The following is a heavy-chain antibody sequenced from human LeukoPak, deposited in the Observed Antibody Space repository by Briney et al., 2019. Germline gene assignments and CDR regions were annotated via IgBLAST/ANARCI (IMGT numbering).Heavy chain of an antibody. J-gene: IGHJ3*02. CDR1: GGSFSGYY. D-gene: IGHD3-22*01. CDR3: ARPRYYYDSSGYPGHAFDI. V-gene: IGHV4-34*01. CDR2: INHSGST. Sequence: SETLSLTFAVYGGSFSGYYWSWIRQPPGKGLEWIGEINHSGSTNYNPSLKSRVTISVDTSKNQFSLKLSSVTAADTAVYYCARPRYYYDSSGYPGHAFDIWGQGTMVTVSS.